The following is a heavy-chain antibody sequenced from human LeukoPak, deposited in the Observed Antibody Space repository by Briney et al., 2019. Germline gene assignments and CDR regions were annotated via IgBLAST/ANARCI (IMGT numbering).Heavy chain of an antibody. CDR2: IFGSGTT. Sequence: PGRSLRLSCAASGFTFSSYGMHWVRQAPGKGLEWVSGIFGSGTTYYTDSVKGRFTISRDNSKNTLYLQMSSLRAEDTAIYYCAKTLGIAATHPSNWGQGTLVTVSS. J-gene: IGHJ4*02. V-gene: IGHV3-23*01. CDR1: GFTFSSYG. D-gene: IGHD6-25*01. CDR3: AKTLGIAATHPSN.